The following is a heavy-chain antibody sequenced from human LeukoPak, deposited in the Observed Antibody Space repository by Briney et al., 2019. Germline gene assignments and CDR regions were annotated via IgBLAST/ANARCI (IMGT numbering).Heavy chain of an antibody. J-gene: IGHJ4*02. CDR2: ISGSGIST. CDR1: GFTFSNYG. Sequence: GGSLRLSCAASGFTFSNYGMSWVRQAPGKGLEWVSSISGSGISTYYSDSVKGRFTISRDNSKNTVYLQMNSLRAEDTAVYYCAKGDNDILTGYYNSFDYWGQGTLVTVSS. CDR3: AKGDNDILTGYYNSFDY. D-gene: IGHD3-9*01. V-gene: IGHV3-23*01.